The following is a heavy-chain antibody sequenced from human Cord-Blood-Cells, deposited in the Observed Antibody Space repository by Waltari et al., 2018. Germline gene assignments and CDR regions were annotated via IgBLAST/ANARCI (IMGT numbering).Heavy chain of an antibody. D-gene: IGHD4-4*01. V-gene: IGHV3-9*03. CDR2: ISWNSGSI. Sequence: EVQLVESGGGLVQPGRSLRLSCAASGFTFDDYAMHWVRQAPGKGLEWGSGISWNSGSIGYADSVKGRFTISRDNAKNSLYLQMNSLRAEDMALYYCAKDRRPYSNYDAFDIWGQGTMVTVSS. J-gene: IGHJ3*02. CDR3: AKDRRPYSNYDAFDI. CDR1: GFTFDDYA.